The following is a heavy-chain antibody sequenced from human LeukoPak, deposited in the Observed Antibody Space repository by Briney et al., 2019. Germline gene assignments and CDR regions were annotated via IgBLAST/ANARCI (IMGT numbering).Heavy chain of an antibody. CDR2: ISSSSSYI. Sequence: AGGSLRLSCAASGFTFSSYSMNWVRQAPGKGLEWVSSISSSSSYIYYADSVKGRFTISRDNAKNSLYLQMNSLRAEDTAVYYCARDPTYYYDSSGYPPGDWGQGTLVTVSS. CDR3: ARDPTYYYDSSGYPPGD. D-gene: IGHD3-22*01. CDR1: GFTFSSYS. V-gene: IGHV3-21*01. J-gene: IGHJ4*02.